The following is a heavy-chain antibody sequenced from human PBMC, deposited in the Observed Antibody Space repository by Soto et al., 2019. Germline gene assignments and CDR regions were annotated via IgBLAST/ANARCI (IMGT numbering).Heavy chain of an antibody. D-gene: IGHD6-19*01. CDR1: DCYISSYY. Sequence: SETMSHTSTFSDCYISSYYLIWIRQPPGKGLEWIGYIYYSGSTNYNPSLKSRVTISVDTSKNQFSLKLSSVTAADTAVYYCARAGIAVAFWFDPWGQGTLVTVSS. CDR2: IYYSGST. V-gene: IGHV4-59*01. J-gene: IGHJ5*02. CDR3: ARAGIAVAFWFDP.